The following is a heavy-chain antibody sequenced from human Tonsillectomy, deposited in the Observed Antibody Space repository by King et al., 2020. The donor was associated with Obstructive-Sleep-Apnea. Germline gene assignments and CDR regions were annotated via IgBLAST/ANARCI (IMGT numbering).Heavy chain of an antibody. CDR1: GFTFSSYA. D-gene: IGHD4-11*01. CDR2: VSGSGRST. V-gene: IGHV3-23*04. J-gene: IGHJ6*02. CDR3: AKDAGTTVTSYYFYYGMDV. Sequence: VQLVESGGGLVQPGGSLRLSCAASGFTFSSYAMTWVRQAPGKGLEWVSAVSGSGRSTYYADSVKGRFTISRDNSKNTLYLQMNSLRAEDTAVYYCAKDAGTTVTSYYFYYGMDVWGQGTTVTVSS.